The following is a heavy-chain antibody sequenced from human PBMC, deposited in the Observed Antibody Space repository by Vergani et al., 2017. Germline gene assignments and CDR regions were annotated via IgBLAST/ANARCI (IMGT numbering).Heavy chain of an antibody. D-gene: IGHD4-17*01. Sequence: EVQLVQSGAEVKKPGESLKISCKGSGYSFTSYWIVWVRQMPGKGLEWMGIIYPGDSDTRYRPSLQGQVTISADKSISTAYLQWSSLNVSDTAMYYCARAPGDYDSNWFDPWGQGTLVTVSS. V-gene: IGHV5-51*01. CDR2: IYPGDSDT. CDR3: ARAPGDYDSNWFDP. CDR1: GYSFTSYW. J-gene: IGHJ5*02.